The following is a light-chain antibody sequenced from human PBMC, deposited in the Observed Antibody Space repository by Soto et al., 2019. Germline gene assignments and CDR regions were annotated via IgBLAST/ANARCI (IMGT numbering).Light chain of an antibody. Sequence: EILFTQSPATLSLSPGERATLSCRASPSVAKFMAWYQQKPGQAPRLLIYGAFNRATGIPARFSGGGSWTNYTLTISSLEPADSSVYYCQQRNIWPTVTFGHGTRLEIK. CDR2: GAF. CDR3: QQRNIWPTVT. J-gene: IGKJ5*01. V-gene: IGKV3-11*01. CDR1: PSVAKF.